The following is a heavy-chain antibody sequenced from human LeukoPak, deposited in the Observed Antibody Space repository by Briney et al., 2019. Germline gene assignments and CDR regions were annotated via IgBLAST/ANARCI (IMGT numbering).Heavy chain of an antibody. CDR1: GGSISSYY. D-gene: IGHD3-22*01. CDR2: IYYSGST. V-gene: IGHV4-59*12. Sequence: SEPLSLTCTVSGGSISSYYWNWIRQPPGKGLEWIGYIYYSGSTNYNPSLKSRVTISVDTSKNQFSLKLSSVTAADTAVYYCARKRLYSSGYYYVSRPSDAFDIWGQGTMVTVSS. CDR3: ARKRLYSSGYYYVSRPSDAFDI. J-gene: IGHJ3*02.